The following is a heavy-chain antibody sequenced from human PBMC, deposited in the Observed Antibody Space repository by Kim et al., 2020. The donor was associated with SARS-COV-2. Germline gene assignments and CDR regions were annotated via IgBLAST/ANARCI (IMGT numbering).Heavy chain of an antibody. D-gene: IGHD6-19*01. CDR3: ARDEGLEYSSGWYGGMDV. CDR1: GYTFTSYA. V-gene: IGHV1-3*01. Sequence: ASVKVSCKASGYTFTSYAMHWVRQAPGQRLEWMGWINAGNGNTKYSQKFQGRVTITRDTSASTAYMELSSLRSEDTAVYYCARDEGLEYSSGWYGGMDVWGQGTTVTVSS. CDR2: INAGNGNT. J-gene: IGHJ6*02.